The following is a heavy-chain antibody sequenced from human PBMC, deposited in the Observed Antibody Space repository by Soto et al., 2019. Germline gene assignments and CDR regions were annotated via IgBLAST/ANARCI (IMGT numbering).Heavy chain of an antibody. D-gene: IGHD6-19*01. CDR3: ARGGRQGLVSSDFNY. V-gene: IGHV3-30*03. CDR1: GFTFSDYA. Sequence: VQLVESGGGVVQPGRSLRLSCAASGFTFSDYAMHWVRQAPGKGLEWVAVVSHDGRNTHYAVSVKGRFTISRDSAKNTVSLEMTSLRAEDTAVFYCARGGRQGLVSSDFNYWGQGALVTVSS. CDR2: VSHDGRNT. J-gene: IGHJ4*02.